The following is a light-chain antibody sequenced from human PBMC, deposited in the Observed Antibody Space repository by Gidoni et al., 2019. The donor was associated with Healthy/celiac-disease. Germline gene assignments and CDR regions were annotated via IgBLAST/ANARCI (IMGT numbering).Light chain of an antibody. Sequence: DIQMTQSPSSLYASVGDRVTITCRASQSISSYLNWYQQKPGKAPKLLIYAASSLQSGVPSRFSVSGSGTDFTLTISSLQPGDFATYYCQQSYSTPGTFGQGTKVEIK. J-gene: IGKJ1*01. V-gene: IGKV1-39*01. CDR2: AAS. CDR3: QQSYSTPGT. CDR1: QSISSY.